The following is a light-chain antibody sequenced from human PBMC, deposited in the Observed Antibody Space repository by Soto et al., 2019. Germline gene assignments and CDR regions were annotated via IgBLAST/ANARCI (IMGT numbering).Light chain of an antibody. CDR1: QTVRNN. CDR3: QHYGSTPWS. Sequence: EIVMTQSPATLSLSPGERATLSCRASQTVRNNLAWYQQRPGQAPRLLIYDASSRATGIPARFSGSGSGTDFTLTVSRLEPEDFAVYYCQHYGSTPWSFGQGTKVDIK. V-gene: IGKV3-20*01. CDR2: DAS. J-gene: IGKJ1*01.